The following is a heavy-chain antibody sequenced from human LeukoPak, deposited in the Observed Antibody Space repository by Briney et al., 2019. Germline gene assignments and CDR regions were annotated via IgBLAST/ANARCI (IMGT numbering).Heavy chain of an antibody. J-gene: IGHJ3*02. CDR3: AREGIVVVPAAMLSGAFDI. CDR2: ISYDGSNK. D-gene: IGHD2-2*01. CDR1: GFTFSSYA. V-gene: IGHV3-30*04. Sequence: GGSLRLSCAASGFTFSSYAMHWVRQAPGKGLEWVAVISYDGSNKYYADSVKGRFTISRDNSKNTLYLQMNSLRAEDTAVYYCAREGIVVVPAAMLSGAFDIWGQATMVTVSS.